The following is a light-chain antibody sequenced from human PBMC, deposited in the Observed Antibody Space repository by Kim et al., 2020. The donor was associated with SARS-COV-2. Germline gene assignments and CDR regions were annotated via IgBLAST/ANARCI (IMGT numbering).Light chain of an antibody. J-gene: IGLJ3*02. CDR1: SGNSSNA. CDR3: QAWGIGDWE. V-gene: IGLV4-69*01. CDR2: LNCDGSH. Sequence: PVRLIWPLCSGNSSNAIAWHQQQLEKGHRDLMRLNCDGSHSRGVGIPDRFSGSSAGAEHYLTSASLQSEDEADYYCQAWGIGDWEFGGGAKLTVL.